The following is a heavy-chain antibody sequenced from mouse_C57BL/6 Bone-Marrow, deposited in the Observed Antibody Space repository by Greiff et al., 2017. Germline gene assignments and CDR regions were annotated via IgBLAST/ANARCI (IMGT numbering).Heavy chain of an antibody. Sequence: EVQGVESGGDLVKPGGSLKLSCAASGFTFSSYGMSWVRQTPDQRLEWVATISSGGSYTYYPDSVKGRFTISRDNAKNTLCLQMSSLKSEDTAMYYCARYYYDYFDYWGQGTTLTVSS. V-gene: IGHV5-6*01. J-gene: IGHJ2*01. CDR1: GFTFSSYG. CDR3: ARYYYDYFDY. D-gene: IGHD1-1*01. CDR2: ISSGGSYT.